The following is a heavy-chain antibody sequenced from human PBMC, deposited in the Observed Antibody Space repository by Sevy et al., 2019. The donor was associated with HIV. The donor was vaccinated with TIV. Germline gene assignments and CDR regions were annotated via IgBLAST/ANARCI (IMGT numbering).Heavy chain of an antibody. J-gene: IGHJ4*02. CDR1: GFIFSSFA. Sequence: GGSLRLSCAASGFIFSSFAMGWVRQGPRKGLEWISVISASGDYTYYADSVKGRFTISRDNSKNTLFLQMNSLRAEDTAIFYCAKKMGGGSGMAFLIDYWVQGTLVTVSS. D-gene: IGHD1-20*01. CDR3: AKKMGGGSGMAFLIDY. CDR2: ISASGDYT. V-gene: IGHV3-23*01.